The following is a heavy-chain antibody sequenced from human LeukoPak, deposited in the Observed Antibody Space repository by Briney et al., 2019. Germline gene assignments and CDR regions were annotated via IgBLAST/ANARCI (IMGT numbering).Heavy chain of an antibody. CDR2: ISSSSSYT. Sequence: PGGSLRLSCAASGFTFSDYYMSWIRQAPGKGLEWVSYISSSSSYTNYADSVKGRFTISRDNAKNSLYLQMNNLRAEDTAVYYCARAGCSGGSCYDSWGQGTMVTVSS. J-gene: IGHJ3*01. D-gene: IGHD2-15*01. V-gene: IGHV3-11*06. CDR1: GFTFSDYY. CDR3: ARAGCSGGSCYDS.